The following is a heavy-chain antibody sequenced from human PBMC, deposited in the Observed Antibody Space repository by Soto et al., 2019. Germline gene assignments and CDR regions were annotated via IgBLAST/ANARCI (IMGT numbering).Heavy chain of an antibody. D-gene: IGHD1-26*01. V-gene: IGHV3-33*01. Sequence: GGSLRLSCAASGFTFSSYGMHWVRQAPGKGLEWVAVIWYDGSNKYYADSVKGRFTISRDNSKNTLYLQMNSLRAEDTAVYYCARDTLVQWEDYYYGMDVWGQGTTVTVSS. J-gene: IGHJ6*02. CDR1: GFTFSSYG. CDR3: ARDTLVQWEDYYYGMDV. CDR2: IWYDGSNK.